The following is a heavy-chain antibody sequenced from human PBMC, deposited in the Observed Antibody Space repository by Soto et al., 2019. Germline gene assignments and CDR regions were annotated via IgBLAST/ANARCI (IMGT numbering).Heavy chain of an antibody. CDR2: ISSSSSYI. D-gene: IGHD3-22*01. V-gene: IGHV3-21*01. CDR3: ARDEDYYDSGPS. CDR1: GFTFSRHT. J-gene: IGHJ5*02. Sequence: PGGSXRLSCAASGFTFSRHTMNWVRQAPGKGLEWVSSISSSSSYIYYADSLKGRFTISRDNVKKSLYLQMNNMRAEDTAVYYCARDEDYYDSGPSWGQGTLVTVSS.